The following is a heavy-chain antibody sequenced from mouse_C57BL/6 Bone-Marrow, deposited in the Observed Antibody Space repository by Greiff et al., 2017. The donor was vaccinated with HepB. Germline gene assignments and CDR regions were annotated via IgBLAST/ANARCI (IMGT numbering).Heavy chain of an antibody. CDR2: ISYDGSN. V-gene: IGHV3-6*01. Sequence: LMESGPGLVKPSQSLSLTCSVTGYSITSGYYWNWIRQFPGNKLEWMGYISYDGSNNYNPSLKNRISITRDTSKNQFFLKLNSVTTEDTATYYCARDRGTGFAYWGQGTLVTVSA. CDR3: ARDRGTGFAY. D-gene: IGHD3-1*01. CDR1: GYSITSGYY. J-gene: IGHJ3*01.